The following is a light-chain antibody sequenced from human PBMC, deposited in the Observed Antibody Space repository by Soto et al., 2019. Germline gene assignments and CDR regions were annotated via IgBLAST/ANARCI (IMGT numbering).Light chain of an antibody. CDR2: EVS. J-gene: IGLJ2*01. CDR3: SSYAGSNTEV. Sequence: QSALTQPPSASGSPGQSVTISCTGTSSDVGGYNYVSWYQQHPGKAPKLMIYEVSKRPSGVPDRFSGSKSGNTASLTVSGLQAEDEADYYCSSYAGSNTEVFGGGTKVTGL. V-gene: IGLV2-8*01. CDR1: SSDVGGYNY.